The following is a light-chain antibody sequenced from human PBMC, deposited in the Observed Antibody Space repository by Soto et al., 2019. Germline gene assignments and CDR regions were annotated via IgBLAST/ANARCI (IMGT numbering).Light chain of an antibody. Sequence: EIVLTQSPATLSLSPGERATLSCRASQSVSTQLAWYQQKPGQAPRLLIYDASNRATGIPVRFSATASGADFTLTISSLEPEDSALYYCQQRSSWPLTFGGGTKVEIK. CDR3: QQRSSWPLT. V-gene: IGKV3-11*01. J-gene: IGKJ4*01. CDR1: QSVSTQ. CDR2: DAS.